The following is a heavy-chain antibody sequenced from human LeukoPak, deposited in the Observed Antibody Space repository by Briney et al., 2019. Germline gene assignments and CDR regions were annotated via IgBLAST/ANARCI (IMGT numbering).Heavy chain of an antibody. D-gene: IGHD6-13*01. J-gene: IGHJ5*02. CDR2: IYHSGST. CDR1: GHSISSGYY. CDR3: ARDIGYSSSWTQFNWFDP. V-gene: IGHV4-38-2*02. Sequence: SETLSLTCTVSGHSISSGYYWGWIRQPPGKGLEWIGSIYHSGSTYYNPSLKGRVTISVDTSKNQFSLKLSSVTAADTAVYYCARDIGYSSSWTQFNWFDPWGQGTLVTVSS.